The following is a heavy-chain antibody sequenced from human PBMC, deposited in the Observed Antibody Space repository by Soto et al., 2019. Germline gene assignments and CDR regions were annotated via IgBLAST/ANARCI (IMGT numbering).Heavy chain of an antibody. V-gene: IGHV3-7*04. Sequence: EVQLVESGGGLVQPGGSLRLSCAASGFTFSNYWMSWVRQAPGKGLEWVANIKQDGSEKYYVDSVKGRFTISRDNAKNSLYLQMNGLRAEDTAVYYCARVSNGYDFFYFDYWGQGTLVTVSS. J-gene: IGHJ4*02. CDR2: IKQDGSEK. CDR1: GFTFSNYW. D-gene: IGHD5-12*01. CDR3: ARVSNGYDFFYFDY.